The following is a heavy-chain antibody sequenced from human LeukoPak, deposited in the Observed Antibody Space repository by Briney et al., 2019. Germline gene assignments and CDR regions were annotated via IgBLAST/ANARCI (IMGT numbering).Heavy chain of an antibody. J-gene: IGHJ4*02. CDR2: IIPIFGTA. D-gene: IGHD3-22*01. V-gene: IGHV1-69*05. Sequence: ASVKVSCKASGGTFSSYAISWVRQAPGQGLEWMGGIIPIFGTANYAQKFQGRVTITTDESTSTAYMELSSLRSEDTAVYYCARDSGCYYPSFDYWGRGTLVTVSS. CDR3: ARDSGCYYPSFDY. CDR1: GGTFSSYA.